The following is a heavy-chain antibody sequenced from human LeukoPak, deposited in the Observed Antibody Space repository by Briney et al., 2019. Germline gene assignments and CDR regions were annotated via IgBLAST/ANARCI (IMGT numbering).Heavy chain of an antibody. V-gene: IGHV1-46*01. CDR2: INPSGGST. J-gene: IGHJ6*04. CDR3: ARGLYCSSTSCYWSYYYYGMDV. Sequence: ASVKVSCKASGYTFTSYYMHWVRQAPGQGLEWMGIINPSGGSTSYAQKFQGRVTMTRDTSTSTVYMELSSLRSEDTAVYYCARGLYCSSTSCYWSYYYYGMDVWGKGTTVTVSS. D-gene: IGHD2-2*01. CDR1: GYTFTSYY.